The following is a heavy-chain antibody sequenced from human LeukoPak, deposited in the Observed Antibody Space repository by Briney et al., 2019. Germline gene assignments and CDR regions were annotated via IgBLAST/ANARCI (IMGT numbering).Heavy chain of an antibody. CDR3: ARRGASSNWFDH. V-gene: IGHV4-39*01. CDR1: GGSISSSTYY. Sequence: SETLSLTCTVSGGSISSSTYYWGWIRQPPGKGREWIGNIYNSGNTYYSPSLNSRVTISVNPSKTQFSLKLTSVTAADTAVYYCARRGASSNWFDHWGQGTLVTVSS. D-gene: IGHD1-26*01. J-gene: IGHJ5*02. CDR2: IYNSGNT.